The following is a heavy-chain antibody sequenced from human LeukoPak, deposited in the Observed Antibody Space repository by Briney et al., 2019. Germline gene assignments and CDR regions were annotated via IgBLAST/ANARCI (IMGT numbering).Heavy chain of an antibody. J-gene: IGHJ6*02. V-gene: IGHV1-69*02. CDR3: ARATVVVTAIRPPGPYYYGMDV. CDR2: IIAILGIA. CDR1: GGTFSSYT. Sequence: ASVKVSCKPSGGTFSSYTIIWVRQAPGQAREWMGRIIAILGIANYAQKSHGRVTITADKSTSTAYMELSSLRSEDTAVYYCARATVVVTAIRPPGPYYYGMDVWGQGNTVTVSS. D-gene: IGHD2-21*02.